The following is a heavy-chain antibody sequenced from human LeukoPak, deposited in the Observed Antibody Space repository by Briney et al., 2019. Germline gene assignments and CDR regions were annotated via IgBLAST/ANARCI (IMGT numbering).Heavy chain of an antibody. CDR1: GGSISSYY. V-gene: IGHV4-59*01. CDR3: ARAYGSGSYYVFDY. J-gene: IGHJ4*02. CDR2: IYYSGST. D-gene: IGHD3-10*01. Sequence: SETLSLTCTVSGGSISSYYWSWIRQPPGKGLEWIGYIYYSGSTNYNPSLKSRVTISVDTSKDQFSLKLSSVTAADMAVYYCARAYGSGSYYVFDYWGQGTLVTVSS.